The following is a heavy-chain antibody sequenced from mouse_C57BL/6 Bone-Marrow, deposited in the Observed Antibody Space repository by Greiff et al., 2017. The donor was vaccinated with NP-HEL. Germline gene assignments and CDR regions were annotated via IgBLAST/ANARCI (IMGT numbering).Heavy chain of an antibody. CDR1: GFTFSDYG. J-gene: IGHJ1*03. V-gene: IGHV5-17*01. D-gene: IGHD1-1*01. CDR2: ISRGSSSI. CDR3: ARSPFCHPTEAFDV. Sequence: EVQVVESGGGLVMPGGSLKLSCAASGFTFSDYGMHWVRQAPDQGLEWVAYISRGSSSIYYADKVQGRFTISRANAKNTLYLQLSSLRSEDTAMYYCARSPFCHPTEAFDVWGTGTTVTVSS.